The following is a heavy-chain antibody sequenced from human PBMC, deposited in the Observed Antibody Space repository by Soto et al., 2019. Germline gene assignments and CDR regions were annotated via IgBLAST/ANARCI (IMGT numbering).Heavy chain of an antibody. CDR2: ISYDGSNK. V-gene: IGHV3-30*18. CDR3: AKDQISHYYGSGSYYRGRYYYGMDV. Sequence: GGSLRLSCAASGFTFSSYGLHCVRQAPGKGLEWVGVISYDGSNKYYADSVKGRFTISRDXSKNKLYLQMNSLRAEDTAVYYCAKDQISHYYGSGSYYRGRYYYGMDVGGQGTTVTVSS. J-gene: IGHJ6*02. D-gene: IGHD3-10*01. CDR1: GFTFSSYG.